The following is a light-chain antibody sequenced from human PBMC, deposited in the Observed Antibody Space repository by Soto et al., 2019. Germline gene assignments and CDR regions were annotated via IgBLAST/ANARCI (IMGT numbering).Light chain of an antibody. J-gene: IGKJ1*01. V-gene: IGKV1-5*01. Sequence: DIQMTQSPSTLSGSVGDRVTITCRASQTITRWLDWYQQKPGKVPKLLISDASTLDSGVPSRLRGSGFGTEFTITINSMKHDDFETYYCQHYDRYSGTFGHGTKVDIK. CDR3: QHYDRYSGT. CDR1: QTITRW. CDR2: DAS.